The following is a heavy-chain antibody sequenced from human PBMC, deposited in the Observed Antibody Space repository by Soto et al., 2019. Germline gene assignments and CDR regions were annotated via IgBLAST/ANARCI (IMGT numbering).Heavy chain of an antibody. CDR3: ARDSPFYDSSGLTC. J-gene: IGHJ4*02. Sequence: SETLSLTCTVSGGSISSGGYYWSWIRQHPGKGLEWIGYIYYSGSTYYNPSLKSRVTISVDTSKNQFSLKPSSVTAADTAVYYCARDSPFYDSSGLTCWGQGTLVTVSS. V-gene: IGHV4-31*03. D-gene: IGHD3-22*01. CDR1: GGSISSGGYY. CDR2: IYYSGST.